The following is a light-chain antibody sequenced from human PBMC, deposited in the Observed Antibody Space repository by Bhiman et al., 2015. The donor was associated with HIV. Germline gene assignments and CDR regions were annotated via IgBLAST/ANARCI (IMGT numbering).Light chain of an antibody. CDR3: QSYDSSLSAPVV. CDR2: RSN. V-gene: IGLV1-44*01. Sequence: QSVLTQPPSMSGTPGQRVSISCSGSSSNIGSNTVNWYQRLPGTAPKLLIYRSNLRPSGVPDRFSGSKSGTSASLAISGLQPEDEAYYYCQSYDSSLSAPVVFGGGTKLTVL. J-gene: IGLJ2*01. CDR1: SSNIGSNT.